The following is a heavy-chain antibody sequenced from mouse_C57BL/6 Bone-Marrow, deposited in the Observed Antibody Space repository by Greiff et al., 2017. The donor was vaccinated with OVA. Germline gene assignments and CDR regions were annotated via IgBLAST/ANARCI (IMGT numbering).Heavy chain of an antibody. J-gene: IGHJ4*01. Sequence: EVNVVESGEGLVKPGGSLKLSCAASGFTFSSYAMSWVRQTPEKRLEWVAYISSGGDYIYYADTVKGRFTISRDNAGNTLYLQMSSLKSEDTAMYYCTREGYDYGDYWGQGTSVTVSS. D-gene: IGHD2-4*01. V-gene: IGHV5-9-1*02. CDR3: TREGYDYGDY. CDR1: GFTFSSYA. CDR2: ISSGGDYI.